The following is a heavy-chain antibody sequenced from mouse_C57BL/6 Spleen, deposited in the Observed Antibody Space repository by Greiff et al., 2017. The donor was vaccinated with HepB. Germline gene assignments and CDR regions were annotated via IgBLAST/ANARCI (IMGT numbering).Heavy chain of an antibody. CDR3: TRITSVVAAD. D-gene: IGHD1-1*01. Sequence: EVKLQQSGAELVKPGASVKLSCTASGFNFKDYYMHWVKQRTEQGLEWIGRIDPEDGETKYTPKFQGKATITVDTSSNTAYLQRSSLTSEDTAVYYCTRITSVVAADWGKGTLVTVSA. CDR2: IDPEDGET. J-gene: IGHJ3*01. V-gene: IGHV14-2*01. CDR1: GFNFKDYY.